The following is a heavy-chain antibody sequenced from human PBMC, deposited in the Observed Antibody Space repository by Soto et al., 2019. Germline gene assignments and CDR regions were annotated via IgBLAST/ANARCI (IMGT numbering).Heavy chain of an antibody. J-gene: IGHJ4*02. CDR3: AADTYCGGDCYLDY. CDR2: IVVGSGNT. V-gene: IGHV1-58*01. Sequence: QMQLVQSRPEVKKPGTSVRVSCKASGFTFSSSAVQWVRQARGQRLEWIGSIVVGSGNTNYAQKFQERVTIARDMSTTTAYMELSSLRSEDTAVYYCAADTYCGGDCYLDYWGQGTLVTVSS. D-gene: IGHD2-21*02. CDR1: GFTFSSSA.